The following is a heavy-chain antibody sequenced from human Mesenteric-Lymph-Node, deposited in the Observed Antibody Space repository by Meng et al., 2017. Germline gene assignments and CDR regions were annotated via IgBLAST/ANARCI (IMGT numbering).Heavy chain of an antibody. CDR3: ARDYYGSGSYYNWFDP. CDR2: IIPILGIA. D-gene: IGHD3-10*01. CDR1: GYTFSEYY. J-gene: IGHJ5*02. V-gene: IGHV1-69*04. Sequence: SVKVSCKASGYTFSEYYMHWVRQAPGQGLEWMGRIIPILGIANYAQKFQGRVTITADKSTSTAYMELSSLRSEDTAVYYCARDYYGSGSYYNWFDPWGQGTLVTVSS.